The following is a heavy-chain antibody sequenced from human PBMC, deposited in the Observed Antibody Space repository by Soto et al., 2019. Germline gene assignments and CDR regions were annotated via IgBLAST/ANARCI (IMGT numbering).Heavy chain of an antibody. CDR2: IYSGGST. CDR3: AIRDSSGWYPFDY. CDR1: GFTVSSNY. V-gene: IGHV3-66*01. Sequence: GGSLRLSCAASGFTVSSNYMSWVRQAPGKGLEWVSVIYSGGSTYYADSVKGRFTISRDNSKNTLYLQMNSLRAEDTAVYYCAIRDSSGWYPFDYWGQGTLVTVSS. J-gene: IGHJ4*02. D-gene: IGHD6-19*01.